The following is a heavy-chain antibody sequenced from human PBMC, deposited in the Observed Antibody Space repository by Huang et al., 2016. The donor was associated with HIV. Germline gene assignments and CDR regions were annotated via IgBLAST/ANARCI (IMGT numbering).Heavy chain of an antibody. CDR3: ATGLSGFGEARGY. CDR2: INAANGDT. V-gene: IGHV1-3*01. CDR1: GYTFTSYD. D-gene: IGHD3-10*01. J-gene: IGHJ4*02. Sequence: QGQLVQSGAEVRKPGASVKVSCKASGYTFTSYDSHWVRQAAGQTFEWMGWINAANGDTKYSHKFQGRVTFTRDTSATTAYMEVTTLRSEDTALYYCATGLSGFGEARGYWGQGTLVTVSS.